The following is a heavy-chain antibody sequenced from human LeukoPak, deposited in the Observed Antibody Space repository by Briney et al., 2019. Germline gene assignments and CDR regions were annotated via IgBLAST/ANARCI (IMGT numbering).Heavy chain of an antibody. J-gene: IGHJ5*02. D-gene: IGHD2-2*01. CDR1: GFTFSSYG. V-gene: IGHV3-33*01. CDR2: IWYDGSNK. CDR3: TRDSGAAISWFDP. Sequence: GGSLRLSCAASGFTFSSYGMDWVRQAPGKGLEWVVVIWYDGSNKYYADSVKGRFTISRDNSKNTLYLQMNSLRAEDTAVYYCTRDSGAAISWFDPWGQGTLVTVSS.